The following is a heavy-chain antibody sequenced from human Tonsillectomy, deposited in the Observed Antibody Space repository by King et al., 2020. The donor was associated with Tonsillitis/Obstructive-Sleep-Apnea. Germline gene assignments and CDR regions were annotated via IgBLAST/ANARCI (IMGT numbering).Heavy chain of an antibody. J-gene: IGHJ2*01. CDR2: INHSGCP. CDR3: AGLDYGDPNWYFDL. D-gene: IGHD4-17*01. V-gene: IGHV4-34*01. Sequence: VQLQQWGAGLLKPSETLSLNCVVYGGSFRGYYWSWICQPPGKGLEWFGEINHSGCPDYNPSLKSRVTISVDTSKNQFSLKLSSVTAADTAVYYCAGLDYGDPNWYFDLWGRGTLVTVSS. CDR1: GGSFRGYY.